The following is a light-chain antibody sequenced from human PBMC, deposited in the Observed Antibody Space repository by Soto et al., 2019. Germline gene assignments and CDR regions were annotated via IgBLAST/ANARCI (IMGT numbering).Light chain of an antibody. CDR3: QQYGSSPT. V-gene: IGKV3-20*01. Sequence: EFLLTQSPGTLSLSPGERATLSCRASQSVSSSYLAWYQQKPGQAPRLLIYGASSRATGIPDRLSGSGSGTEFTLTISRMEPEDFAVYYCQQYGSSPTFGGGTKVDIK. CDR2: GAS. J-gene: IGKJ4*01. CDR1: QSVSSSY.